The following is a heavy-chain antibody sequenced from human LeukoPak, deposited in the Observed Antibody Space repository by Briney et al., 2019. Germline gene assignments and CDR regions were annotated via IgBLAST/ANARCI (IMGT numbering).Heavy chain of an antibody. CDR2: INPKDGGT. CDR1: GYTFTGYY. CDR3: ARDRQLLWYHYYYYMDV. J-gene: IGHJ6*03. Sequence: GASVKVSCKASGYTFTGYYMHWVRQAPGQGLEWMGWINPKDGGTIYAPKFQGRVTMTRDTSISTAYMEASRLRSEDTAVYYCARDRQLLWYHYYYYMDVWGKGTTVTISS. V-gene: IGHV1-2*02. D-gene: IGHD4-23*01.